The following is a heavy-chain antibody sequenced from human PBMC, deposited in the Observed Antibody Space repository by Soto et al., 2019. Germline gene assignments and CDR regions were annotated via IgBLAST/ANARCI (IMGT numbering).Heavy chain of an antibody. CDR2: IQSGGPT. CDR1: GFTVSSKY. Sequence: VHLVESGGGLVQPGGSLRLSCAASGFTVSSKYMSWVRQAPGKGLEWVSLIQSGGPTYYADSVKGRFTISRDTSENTLHLQMDSLRAEDTAVYYCARDDVLCDGGRCYGVPLDVWGKGPTVTVSS. J-gene: IGHJ6*04. V-gene: IGHV3-66*01. D-gene: IGHD2-15*01. CDR3: ARDDVLCDGGRCYGVPLDV.